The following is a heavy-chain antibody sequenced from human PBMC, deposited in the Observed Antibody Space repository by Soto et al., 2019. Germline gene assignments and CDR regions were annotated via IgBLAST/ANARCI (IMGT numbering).Heavy chain of an antibody. CDR1: GFTFSSYW. V-gene: IGHV3-7*01. CDR3: ARDPPDYYGSSGLDY. Sequence: HPGGSLRLSCAASGFTFSSYWMSWVRQAPGKGLGWVANIKQDGSEKYYVDSVKGRFTISRDNAKNSLYLQMNSLRAEDTAVYYCARDPPDYYGSSGLDYWGQGTLVTVSS. J-gene: IGHJ4*02. CDR2: IKQDGSEK. D-gene: IGHD3-22*01.